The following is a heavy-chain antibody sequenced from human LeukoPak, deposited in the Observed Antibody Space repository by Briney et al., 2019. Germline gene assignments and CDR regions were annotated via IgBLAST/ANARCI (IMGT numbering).Heavy chain of an antibody. CDR3: ARDYQRASGSYSVYYYYYYMDV. CDR1: GYTFTSYG. CDR2: ISAYNGNT. Sequence: ASVKVSCKASGYTFTSYGISWVRQAPGQGLEWMGWISAYNGNTNYAQKLQGRVTMTRDTSISTAYMELSRLRSDDTAVYYCARDYQRASGSYSVYYYYYYMDVWGKGTTVTISS. D-gene: IGHD3-10*01. J-gene: IGHJ6*03. V-gene: IGHV1-18*01.